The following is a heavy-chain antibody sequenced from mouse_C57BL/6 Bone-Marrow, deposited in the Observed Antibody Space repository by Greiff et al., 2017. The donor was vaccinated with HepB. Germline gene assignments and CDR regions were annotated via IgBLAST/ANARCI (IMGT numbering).Heavy chain of an antibody. V-gene: IGHV1-72*01. Sequence: VQLQQPGAELVKPGASVKLSCKASGYTFTSYWMHWVKQRPGRGLEWIGRIDPNCGGTKYNEKFKSKATLAVDKPSSTAYMQLRSLTSEDAAVYYCARHTYNYGTDYYAMDYWGQGTSVTVSS. J-gene: IGHJ4*01. CDR3: ARHTYNYGTDYYAMDY. CDR2: IDPNCGGT. CDR1: GYTFTSYW. D-gene: IGHD1-1*01.